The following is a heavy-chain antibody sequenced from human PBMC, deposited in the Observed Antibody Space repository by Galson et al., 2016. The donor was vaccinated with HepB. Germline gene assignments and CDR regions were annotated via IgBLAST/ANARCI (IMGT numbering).Heavy chain of an antibody. J-gene: IGHJ6*02. CDR2: INPNSGDT. V-gene: IGHV1-2*04. Sequence: SVKVSCKASGYTFTGDYIHWVRQAPGQGVEWMGWINPNSGDTNYAQKFQDWVTMTRDTSISTAYMELRRLRSGDTAVYYCGREGVRGEINYGMDVWGQGTTVTVSS. D-gene: IGHD3-10*01. CDR1: GYTFTGDY. CDR3: GREGVRGEINYGMDV.